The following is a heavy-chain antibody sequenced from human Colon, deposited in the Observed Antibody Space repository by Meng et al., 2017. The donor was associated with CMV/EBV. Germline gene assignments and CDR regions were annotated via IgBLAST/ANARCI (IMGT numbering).Heavy chain of an antibody. D-gene: IGHD2-15*01. V-gene: IGHV3-30*07. CDR2: IANDESSE. Sequence: GESLKISCAASGFPFSSYDMHWLRQAPGKGLEWVAVIANDESSEHYADSVKGRFTISRDNAKNSLYLQMNSLRAEDTAVYYCARLLNNYHYAMDVWGQGTTVTVSS. CDR3: ARLLNNYHYAMDV. J-gene: IGHJ6*02. CDR1: GFPFSSYD.